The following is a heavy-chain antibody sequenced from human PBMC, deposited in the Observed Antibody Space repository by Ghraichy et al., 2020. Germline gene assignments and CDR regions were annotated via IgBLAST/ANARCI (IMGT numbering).Heavy chain of an antibody. V-gene: IGHV5-51*01. CDR1: GYSFTSYW. Sequence: GESLNISFKGSGYSFTSYWIGWVRQMPGKGLEWMGIIYPGDSDTRYSPSFQGQVTISADKSISTAYLQWSSLKASDTAIYYCARRRYSGYGFYYFDYWGQGTLVTVSS. J-gene: IGHJ4*02. CDR2: IYPGDSDT. CDR3: ARRRYSGYGFYYFDY. D-gene: IGHD5-12*01.